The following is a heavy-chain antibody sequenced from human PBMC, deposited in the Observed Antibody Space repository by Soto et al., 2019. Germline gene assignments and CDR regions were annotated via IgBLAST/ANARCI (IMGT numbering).Heavy chain of an antibody. CDR1: GGAFSSYG. V-gene: IGHV1-69*01. D-gene: IGHD3-10*01. CDR3: ARRFGSFYGMDV. J-gene: IGHJ6*01. Sequence: QLQLVQSGAEVKKPGSSVKVSCKASGGAFSSYGVNWVRQAPGEGLEWMGGIIPVVGTANYAQKFQGRVTIPADESTGTAYMELSSLRSEDTAVYYCARRFGSFYGMDVWGQGSTVTVSS. CDR2: IIPVVGTA.